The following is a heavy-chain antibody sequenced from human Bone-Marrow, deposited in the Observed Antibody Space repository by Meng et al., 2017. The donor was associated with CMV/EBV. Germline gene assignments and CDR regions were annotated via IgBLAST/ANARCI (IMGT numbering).Heavy chain of an antibody. Sequence: GSLRLSCTVSGGSISSSSYYWGWIRQPPGKGLEWIGSIYYSGSTYYNPSLKSRVTISVDTSKNQFSLKLSSVTAADTAVYYCARRRHYYGIDVWGQGTKVTVSS. CDR1: GGSISSSSYY. D-gene: IGHD6-25*01. V-gene: IGHV4-39*01. CDR3: ARRRHYYGIDV. J-gene: IGHJ6*02. CDR2: IYYSGST.